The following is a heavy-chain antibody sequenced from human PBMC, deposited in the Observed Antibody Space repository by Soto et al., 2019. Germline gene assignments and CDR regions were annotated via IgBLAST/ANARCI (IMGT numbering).Heavy chain of an antibody. Sequence: GGSLRLSCAASGFTFSSYSMNWVRQAQGKGLEWVSTISSSSSYIYYADSVKGRFTISRDNAKNSLYLQMNSLRAEDTAVYYCAIVWCVDTASYGMDVWGQGTTVTVSS. CDR2: ISSSSSYI. D-gene: IGHD5-18*01. CDR3: AIVWCVDTASYGMDV. J-gene: IGHJ6*02. CDR1: GFTFSSYS. V-gene: IGHV3-21*01.